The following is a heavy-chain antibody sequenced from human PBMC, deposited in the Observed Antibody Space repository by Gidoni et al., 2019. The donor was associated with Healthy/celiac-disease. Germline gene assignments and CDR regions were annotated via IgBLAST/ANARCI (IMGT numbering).Heavy chain of an antibody. CDR1: GSSISMYS. CDR2: SYYRGST. J-gene: IGHJ6*02. CDR3: ARGDYDSSGYYSDYYYGMDV. D-gene: IGHD3-22*01. Sequence: QVQLQESGPGLVKPSATLSLTCTVAGSSISMYSLRWLRPPPGKGLEWIGYSYYRGSTNYNPSRKSRVTISVDTSKNQCSLKLSSVTAADTAVYYCARGDYDSSGYYSDYYYGMDVWGQGTTVTVS. V-gene: IGHV4-59*01.